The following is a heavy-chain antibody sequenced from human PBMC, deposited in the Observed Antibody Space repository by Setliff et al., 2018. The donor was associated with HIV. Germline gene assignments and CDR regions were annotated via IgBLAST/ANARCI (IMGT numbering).Heavy chain of an antibody. CDR1: GGTFSSYA. J-gene: IGHJ4*02. CDR3: AREAPEDYFDN. Sequence: ASVKVSCKASGGTFSSYAIGWVRQAPGQGLEWMGWISAYNGNTNYAQKLQGRVTMTRDTSTNTVYMELSRLRSDDTAVYYCAREAPEDYFDNWGQGTLVTVSS. CDR2: ISAYNGNT. V-gene: IGHV1-18*01.